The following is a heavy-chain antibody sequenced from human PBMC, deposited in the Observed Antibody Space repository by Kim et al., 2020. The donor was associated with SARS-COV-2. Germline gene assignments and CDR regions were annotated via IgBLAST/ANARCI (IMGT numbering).Heavy chain of an antibody. Sequence: SETLSLTCAVSGGSLIGYYWAWIRQTPGKGLEWIGEVTHGGSTNSSPSLKDRASISVDMAKRQFSLKLDSVTAADTGVYFCAGALDSTGFYNWGQGTPVTVSS. CDR2: VTHGGST. D-gene: IGHD3-22*01. CDR3: AGALDSTGFYN. J-gene: IGHJ4*02. V-gene: IGHV4-34*01. CDR1: GGSLIGYY.